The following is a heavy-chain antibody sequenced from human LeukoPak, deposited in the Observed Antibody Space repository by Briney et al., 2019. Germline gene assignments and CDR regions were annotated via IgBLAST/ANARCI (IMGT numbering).Heavy chain of an antibody. CDR1: GFTFSSYG. D-gene: IGHD2-2*01. CDR3: AKDYRKYCSSTSCSLKAEYFQH. Sequence: GGSLRLSCAASGFTFSSYGMHWARQAPGKGLEWVAFIRYDGSNKYYADSVKGRFTISRDNSKNTLYLQMNSLRAEDTAVYYCAKDYRKYCSSTSCSLKAEYFQHWGQGTLVTVSS. J-gene: IGHJ1*01. V-gene: IGHV3-30*02. CDR2: IRYDGSNK.